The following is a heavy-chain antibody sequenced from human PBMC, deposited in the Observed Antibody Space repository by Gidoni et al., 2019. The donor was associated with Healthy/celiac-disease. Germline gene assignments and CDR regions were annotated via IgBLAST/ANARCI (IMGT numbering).Heavy chain of an antibody. CDR3: AKGGPYGETWDGWYFDL. D-gene: IGHD1-26*01. CDR2: ISVSGGST. V-gene: IGHV3-23*01. J-gene: IGHJ2*01. CDR1: GFTFRRQA. Sequence: EVQLLESGGGLVQPGVSLRLSCAASGFTFRRQALSWVRQAPGKGLEWVSEISVSGGSTYYADSVKGRFTISRDNSKNTLSLQMNSLRAEDTAVYYCAKGGPYGETWDGWYFDLWGRGTLVTVSS.